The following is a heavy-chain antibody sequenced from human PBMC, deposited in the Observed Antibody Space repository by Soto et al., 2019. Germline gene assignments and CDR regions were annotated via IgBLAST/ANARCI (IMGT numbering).Heavy chain of an antibody. D-gene: IGHD1-7*01. CDR2: IWYDGSNK. J-gene: IGHJ4*02. V-gene: IGHV3-33*06. Sequence: GGSLRLSCAASGFTFSSYGMHWVRQAPGKGLEWVAVIWYDGSNKYYADSVKGRFTISRDNSKNTLYLQMNSLRAEDTAVYYCAKSLLTGTTKGYFDYWGQGTLVTVSS. CDR3: AKSLLTGTTKGYFDY. CDR1: GFTFSSYG.